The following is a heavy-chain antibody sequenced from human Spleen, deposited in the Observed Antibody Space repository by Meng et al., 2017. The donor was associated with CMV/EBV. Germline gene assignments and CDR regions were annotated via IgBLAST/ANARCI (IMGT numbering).Heavy chain of an antibody. Sequence: GSLRLSCAVYGGSFSGYYWRWIRQPPGKGLEWIGEINHSGSTNYNPSLKSRVTISVDTSKNQFSLKLSSVTAADTAVYYCARGLRVYCSSTSCLYGMDVWGQGTTVTVS. CDR1: GGSFSGYY. CDR3: ARGLRVYCSSTSCLYGMDV. V-gene: IGHV4-34*01. D-gene: IGHD2-2*01. CDR2: INHSGST. J-gene: IGHJ6*02.